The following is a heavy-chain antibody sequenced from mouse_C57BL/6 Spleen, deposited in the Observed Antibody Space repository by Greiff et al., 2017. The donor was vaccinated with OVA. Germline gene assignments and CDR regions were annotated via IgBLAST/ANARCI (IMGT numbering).Heavy chain of an antibody. V-gene: IGHV5-9*01. CDR1: GFTFSSYT. D-gene: IGHD2-3*01. Sequence: DVQLVESGGGLVKPGGSLKLSCAASGFTFSSYTMSWVRQTPEKRLEWVATISGGGGNTYYPDSVKGRFTISRDNAKNTLYLQMSSLRSEDTALYYCARRDGYYAHWYCDVWGTGTTVTVSS. CDR2: ISGGGGNT. CDR3: ARRDGYYAHWYCDV. J-gene: IGHJ1*03.